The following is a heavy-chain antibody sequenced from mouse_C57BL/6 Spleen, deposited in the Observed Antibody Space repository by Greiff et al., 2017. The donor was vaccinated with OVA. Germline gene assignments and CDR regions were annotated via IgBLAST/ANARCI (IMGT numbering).Heavy chain of an antibody. CDR2: ISDGGSYT. J-gene: IGHJ1*03. Sequence: EVKVVESGGGLVKPGGSLKLSCAASGFTFSSYAMSWVRQTPEKRLEWVATISDGGSYTYYPDNVKGRFTISRDNAKNNLYLQMSHLKSEDTAMYYCARVGDYYGSNWYFDVWGTGTTVTVSS. V-gene: IGHV5-4*03. CDR3: ARVGDYYGSNWYFDV. CDR1: GFTFSSYA. D-gene: IGHD1-1*01.